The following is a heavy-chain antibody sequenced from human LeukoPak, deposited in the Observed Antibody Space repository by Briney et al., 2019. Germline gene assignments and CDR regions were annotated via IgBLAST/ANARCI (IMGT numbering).Heavy chain of an antibody. D-gene: IGHD2-2*01. CDR3: ARTRYCSTTSCYADT. V-gene: IGHV4-59*01. CDR2: IYYSGFT. J-gene: IGHJ3*01. Sequence: SETLSLTCTVSDGSISSYYWSWIRQPPGKGLEWIGYIYYSGFTSYNPYLNGRVTISVDTSRTQFSLKLSSVTAADTAVYYCARTRYCSTTSCYADTWGQGTMVTVSS. CDR1: DGSISSYY.